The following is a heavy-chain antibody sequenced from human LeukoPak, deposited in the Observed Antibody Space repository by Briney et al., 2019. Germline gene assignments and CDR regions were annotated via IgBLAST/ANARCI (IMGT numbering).Heavy chain of an antibody. D-gene: IGHD5-12*01. CDR2: IYYSGST. J-gene: IGHJ4*02. V-gene: IGHV4-59*01. CDR3: AREGSSGYERYYFDY. CDR1: GGSISSYY. Sequence: PSETLSLTCTVSGGSISSYYWSWIRQPPGKGLEWIGYIYYSGSTNYNPSLKSRVTISVDTSKNQFSLKLSSVTAADTAVYYCAREGSSGYERYYFDYWGQGTLVTVSS.